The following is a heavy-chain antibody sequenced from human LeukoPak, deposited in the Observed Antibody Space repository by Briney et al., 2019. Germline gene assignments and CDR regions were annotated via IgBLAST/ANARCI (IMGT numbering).Heavy chain of an antibody. CDR2: ISSSSSYI. CDR1: GFTFSSYE. J-gene: IGHJ6*04. V-gene: IGHV3-21*01. CDR3: AELGITMIGGV. Sequence: PGGSLRLSCAASGFTFSSYEMNWVRQAPGKGLEWVSSISSSSSYIYYTDSMKGRFTISRDNARKSLYLQMNSLRAEDTAVYYCAELGITMIGGVWGKGTTVTISS. D-gene: IGHD3-10*02.